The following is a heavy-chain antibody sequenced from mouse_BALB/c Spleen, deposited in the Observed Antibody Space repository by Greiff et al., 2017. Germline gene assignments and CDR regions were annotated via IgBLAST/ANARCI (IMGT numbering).Heavy chain of an antibody. J-gene: IGHJ4*01. CDR3: ARHQAYYGPNYYAMDY. CDR2: ISNGGGST. D-gene: IGHD2-10*01. V-gene: IGHV5-12-2*01. CDR1: GFTFSSYT. Sequence: EVQVVESGGGLVQPGGSLKLSCAASGFTFSSYTMSWVRQTPEKRLEWVAYISNGGGSTYYPDTVKGRFTISRDNAKNTLYLQMSSLKSEDTAMYYCARHQAYYGPNYYAMDYWGQGTSVTVSS.